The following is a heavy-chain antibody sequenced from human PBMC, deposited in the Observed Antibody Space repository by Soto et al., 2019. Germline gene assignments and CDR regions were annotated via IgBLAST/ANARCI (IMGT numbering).Heavy chain of an antibody. Sequence: QVQLQESGPGLVKPSENLSLTCTVSGGSINSYCWSWIRQPPGKGLEWIAYIFDSGNANYNPSLKSRVTISVDTSKNQFSLKLTSVTAADTAVYYCARHRRTTVAKFYFDNWGQGALVTVSS. V-gene: IGHV4-59*08. CDR1: GGSINSYC. CDR3: ARHRRTTVAKFYFDN. J-gene: IGHJ4*02. D-gene: IGHD4-4*01. CDR2: IFDSGNA.